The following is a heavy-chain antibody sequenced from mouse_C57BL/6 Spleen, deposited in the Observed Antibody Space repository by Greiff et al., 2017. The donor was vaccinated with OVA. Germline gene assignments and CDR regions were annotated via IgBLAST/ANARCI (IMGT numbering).Heavy chain of an antibody. D-gene: IGHD2-3*01. CDR1: GYTFTSYW. V-gene: IGHV1-5*01. Sequence: VQLQQSGTVLARPGASVKMSCKTSGYTFTSYWMHWVKQRPGQGLEWIGAIYPGNSDTSYNQKFKGKAKLTAVTSASTAYMELSSLTNEDSAVYYGTSLYDGSLDYWGQGTTLTVSS. CDR2: IYPGNSDT. CDR3: TSLYDGSLDY. J-gene: IGHJ2*01.